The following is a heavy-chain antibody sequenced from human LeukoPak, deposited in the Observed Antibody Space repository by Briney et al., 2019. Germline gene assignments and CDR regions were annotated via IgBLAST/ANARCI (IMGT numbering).Heavy chain of an antibody. D-gene: IGHD6-13*01. CDR3: ARDPGTDGSSWYVLDN. CDR2: INPSGGST. J-gene: IGHJ4*02. CDR1: GYTFTSYY. V-gene: IGHV1-46*01. Sequence: ASVKVSCKASGYTFTSYYMHWVRQAPGQGLEWMGIINPSGGSTSYAQKFQGRVTMTRDMSTSTVYMELSSLRSEDTAVYYCARDPGTDGSSWYVLDNWGQGTLVTVSA.